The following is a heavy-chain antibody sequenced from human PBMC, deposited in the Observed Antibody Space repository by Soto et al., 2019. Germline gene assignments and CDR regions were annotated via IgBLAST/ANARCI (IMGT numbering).Heavy chain of an antibody. CDR1: GGSIRSYY. Sequence: QVRLQESGPGLVKPSETLSLTCTVSGGSIRSYYWSWIRQPPGKGLEWIGYIYYNGTINYNTSLNSRVTSSIDTSKSQLSLKLKSVTDADTAVYYCARQPRRGFSGFASWGQGTLVTVSS. CDR2: IYYNGTI. J-gene: IGHJ5*02. D-gene: IGHD6-19*01. CDR3: ARQPRRGFSGFAS. V-gene: IGHV4-59*08.